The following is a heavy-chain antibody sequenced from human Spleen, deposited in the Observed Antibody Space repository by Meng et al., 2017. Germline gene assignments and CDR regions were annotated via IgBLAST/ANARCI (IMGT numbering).Heavy chain of an antibody. CDR3: ARGPTTMAHDFDY. CDR1: GGSFSDYY. V-gene: IGHV4-34*01. CDR2: INHSGST. J-gene: IGHJ4*02. D-gene: IGHD4-11*01. Sequence: VHVHEWGAGLLKTSETLSLTCGVSGGSFSDYYWSWIRQPPGKGLEWIGEINHSGSTNYNPSLESRATISVDTSQNNLSLKLSSVTAADSAVYYCARGPTTMAHDFDYWGQGTLVTVSS.